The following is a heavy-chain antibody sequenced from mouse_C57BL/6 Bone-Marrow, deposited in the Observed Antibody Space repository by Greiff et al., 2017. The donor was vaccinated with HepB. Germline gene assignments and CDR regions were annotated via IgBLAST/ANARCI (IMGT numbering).Heavy chain of an antibody. V-gene: IGHV5-15*01. J-gene: IGHJ4*01. CDR2: ISNLAYSI. D-gene: IGHD3-2*02. CDR1: RFTFSDYG. CDR3: ARHGQLRNYAMDY. Sequence: EVKLMESGGGLVQPGGSLKLSCAASRFTFSDYGMAWVRQAPRKGPEWVAFISNLAYSIYYADTVTGRFTISRENAKNTLYLEMSSLRSEDTAMYYCARHGQLRNYAMDYWGQGTSVTVSS.